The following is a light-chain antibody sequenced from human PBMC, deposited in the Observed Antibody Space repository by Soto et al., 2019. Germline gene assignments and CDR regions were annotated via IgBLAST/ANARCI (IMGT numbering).Light chain of an antibody. Sequence: QSVLTQPASVSGSPGQSITISCTGTSSDVGGYKYVSWYQQHPGKAPKLMIYEVSDRPSGISNRFSGSKFGNTASLTISGLQAEEEADYYCCSYTGTSALVFGTGTKVTVL. V-gene: IGLV2-14*01. J-gene: IGLJ1*01. CDR2: EVS. CDR3: CSYTGTSALV. CDR1: SSDVGGYKY.